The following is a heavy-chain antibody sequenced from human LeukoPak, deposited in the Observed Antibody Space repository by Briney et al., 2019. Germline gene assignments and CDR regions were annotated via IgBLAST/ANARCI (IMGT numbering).Heavy chain of an antibody. J-gene: IGHJ6*02. V-gene: IGHV1-69*13. CDR1: GGTLSSYA. Sequence: ASVKVSCKASGGTLSSYAISWVRQAPGQGLEWMGGIIPIFGTANYAQKFQGRVTITADESTSTAYMELSSLRSEDTAVYYCARDLPRGHYYGMDVWGQGTTVTVSS. CDR2: IIPIFGTA. CDR3: ARDLPRGHYYGMDV. D-gene: IGHD1-26*01.